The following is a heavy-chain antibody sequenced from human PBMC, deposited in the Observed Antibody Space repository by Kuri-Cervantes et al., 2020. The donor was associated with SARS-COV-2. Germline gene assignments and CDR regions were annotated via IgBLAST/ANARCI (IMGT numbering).Heavy chain of an antibody. CDR1: GFSFSGYA. Sequence: GESLKISCAASGFSFSGYAMHWVRQAPGKGLEWVAVISNDGSKEYYADSVKGRFTISRDNSKNTLYLHMNRLTSADTAFYYCARDIYYYDSSSYYFKQSFFDSWGQETLVTVSS. D-gene: IGHD3-22*01. V-gene: IGHV3-30*01. CDR2: ISNDGSKE. CDR3: ARDIYYYDSSSYYFKQSFFDS. J-gene: IGHJ4*02.